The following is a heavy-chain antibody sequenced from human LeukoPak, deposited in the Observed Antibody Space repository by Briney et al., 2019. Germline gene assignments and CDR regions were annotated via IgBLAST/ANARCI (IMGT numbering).Heavy chain of an antibody. D-gene: IGHD1-26*01. Sequence: GRSLRLSCTVSGFTIRDYALSWFRQAPGKGPEWVGFIRSKDHLGTTDYAAPVRGRFTISKDDSKNVAYLDMNGLRNDDTAVYYCSRGGSHGRHVDYWGQGTLVTVSS. CDR2: IRSKDHLGTT. J-gene: IGHJ4*02. CDR1: GFTIRDYA. CDR3: SRGGSHGRHVDY. V-gene: IGHV3-49*03.